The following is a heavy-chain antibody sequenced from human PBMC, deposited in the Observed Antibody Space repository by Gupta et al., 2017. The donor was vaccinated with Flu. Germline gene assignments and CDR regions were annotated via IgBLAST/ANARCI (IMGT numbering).Heavy chain of an antibody. J-gene: IGHJ5*02. CDR3: ARDESSQAYSSSSFFPS. V-gene: IGHV3-7*01. D-gene: IGHD6-6*01. CDR1: GFTFSSYW. CDR2: IKQDGSEK. Sequence: EVQLVESGGGLVQPGGSLRLSCAASGFTFSSYWMSWVRQAKGKGLEWVANIKQDGSEKYYVDSVKGRFTISRDNAKNSLYLQMNSLRAEDTAVYYCARDESSQAYSSSSFFPSWGQGTLVTVSS.